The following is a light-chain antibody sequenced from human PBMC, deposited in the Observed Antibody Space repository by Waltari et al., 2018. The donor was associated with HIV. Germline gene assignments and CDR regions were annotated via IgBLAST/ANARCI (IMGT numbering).Light chain of an antibody. J-gene: IGLJ3*02. CDR2: EVN. Sequence: SALTQPPSASGSPGQSVTISCTGTTADVGGYNHVSWYQQHPGKAPKFLIFEVNQRPSGVPKRFSGSKSGNTASLTVSGLQAEDEAHYYCVSYAGVNDRWAFGGGTKLTV. CDR1: TADVGGYNH. V-gene: IGLV2-8*01. CDR3: VSYAGVNDRWA.